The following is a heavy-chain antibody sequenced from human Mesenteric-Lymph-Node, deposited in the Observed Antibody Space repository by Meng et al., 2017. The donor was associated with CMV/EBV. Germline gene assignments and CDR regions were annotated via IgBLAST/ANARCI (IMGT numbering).Heavy chain of an antibody. CDR2: IYSGGST. D-gene: IGHD6-19*01. Sequence: GESLKISCAASGFTVSSNYMSWVRQAPGKGLEWVSVIYSGGSTYYADSVKGRFTISRDNSKNTLYLQMNSLRAEDTAVYYCASLIPPGIAVEGGQGTVVTVSS. V-gene: IGHV3-53*05. CDR1: GFTVSSNY. J-gene: IGHJ4*02. CDR3: ASLIPPGIAVE.